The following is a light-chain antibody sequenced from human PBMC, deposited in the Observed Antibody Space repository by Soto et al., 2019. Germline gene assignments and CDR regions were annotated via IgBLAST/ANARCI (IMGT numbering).Light chain of an antibody. CDR2: LGS. J-gene: IGKJ1*01. CDR1: QSLLHSNGHNY. CDR3: MQALQTPWT. Sequence: DIALTQSPLSLPVTPGEPASISCRSSQSLLHSNGHNYLDWYLRKPGQSPQLLIYLGSNRASGVPDRFSGSGSGTDFTPKISRVEAEDVGVYYCMQALQTPWTFGQGTKVEIK. V-gene: IGKV2-28*01.